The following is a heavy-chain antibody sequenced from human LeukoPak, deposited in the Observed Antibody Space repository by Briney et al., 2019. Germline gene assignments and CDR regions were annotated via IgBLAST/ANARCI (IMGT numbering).Heavy chain of an antibody. Sequence: TGGSLRLSCAASGFDFSDYTMNWVRQAPGKGLEWISFVTPSEDHRYYVDSVKGRCAISGDNAENKLYLQMNSLRPEDTAVYYCARDPPFSSGWSRNFFDYWGQGTLVTVSS. CDR2: VTPSEDHR. CDR1: GFDFSDYT. V-gene: IGHV3-48*01. J-gene: IGHJ4*02. D-gene: IGHD6-19*01. CDR3: ARDPPFSSGWSRNFFDY.